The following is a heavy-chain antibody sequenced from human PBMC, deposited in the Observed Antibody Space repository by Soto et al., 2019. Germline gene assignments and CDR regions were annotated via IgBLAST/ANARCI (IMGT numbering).Heavy chain of an antibody. J-gene: IGHJ3*02. CDR3: ARFPTVGDAFDI. CDR2: IIPIFGTA. D-gene: IGHD4-17*01. V-gene: IGHV1-69*13. CDR1: GGTFSSYA. Sequence: SVKVSCKASGGTFSSYAISWVRQAPGQGLEWMVGIIPIFGTANYAQKFQGRVTITADESTSTAYMELSSLRSEDTAVYYCARFPTVGDAFDIWGQGTMVTVSS.